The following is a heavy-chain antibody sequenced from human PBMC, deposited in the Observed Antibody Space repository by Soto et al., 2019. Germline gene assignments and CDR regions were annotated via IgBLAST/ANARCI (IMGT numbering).Heavy chain of an antibody. CDR2: INTDNGNT. CDR3: ARDQGITTFLLYSMFFYGMDV. CDR1: GYTFTNSG. J-gene: IGHJ6*02. D-gene: IGHD3-3*01. Sequence: ASVKVSCKASGYTFTNSGIIWVRQAPGQGLEWLGWINTDNGNTNYAQHLQGRVTLTTDTSTSTAYMDLRSLRSDDTAVYYCARDQGITTFLLYSMFFYGMDVWG. V-gene: IGHV1-18*01.